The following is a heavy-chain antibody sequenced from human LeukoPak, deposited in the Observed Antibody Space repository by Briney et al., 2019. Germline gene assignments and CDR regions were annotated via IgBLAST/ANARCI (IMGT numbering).Heavy chain of an antibody. D-gene: IGHD3-22*01. CDR3: ARQATNYDSSGYYSYYFDY. CDR2: SYPGDSDT. CDR1: GYIFTDYL. J-gene: IGHJ4*02. V-gene: IGHV5-51*01. Sequence: VESLKISCKGSGYIFTDYLIGWVRQVPGEDLEWMGISYPGDSDTRYSPSFQGQVTISADKSISTAYLQWSSLKASDTAMYYCARQATNYDSSGYYSYYFDYWGQGTLVTVSS.